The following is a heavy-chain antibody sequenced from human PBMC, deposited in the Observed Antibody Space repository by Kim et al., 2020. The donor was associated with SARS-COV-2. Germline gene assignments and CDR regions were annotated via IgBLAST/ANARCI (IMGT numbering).Heavy chain of an antibody. CDR1: GFTFSSYS. V-gene: IGHV3-48*02. Sequence: GGSLRLSCAASGFTFSSYSMNWVRQAPGKGLEWVSYISSSSSTIYYADSVKGRFTISRDNAKNSLYLQMNSLRDEDTAVYYCARDAPDTFGGVIVMYYYYYGMDVWGQGTTVTVSS. D-gene: IGHD3-16*02. CDR3: ARDAPDTFGGVIVMYYYYYGMDV. J-gene: IGHJ6*02. CDR2: ISSSSSTI.